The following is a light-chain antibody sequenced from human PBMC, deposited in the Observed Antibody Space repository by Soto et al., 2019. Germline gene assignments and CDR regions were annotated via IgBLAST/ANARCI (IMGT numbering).Light chain of an antibody. CDR3: SSYTSSSTVV. Sequence: QSALTQPASVSGSPGQWITISCTGTSSDVGGYNYVSWYQQHPGKAPKLMIYDVSTRPSGVSNRFSGSKSGNTASLTISGLQAEDEADYYCSSYTSSSTVVFGGGTKLTVL. CDR2: DVS. J-gene: IGLJ2*01. CDR1: SSDVGGYNY. V-gene: IGLV2-14*01.